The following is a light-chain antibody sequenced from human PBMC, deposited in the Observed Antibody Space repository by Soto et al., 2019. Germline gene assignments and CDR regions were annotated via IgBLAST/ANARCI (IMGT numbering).Light chain of an antibody. Sequence: EVVLTQSPGPLSLSPGPRATLSCRASQSVTGNKLAWVQQSPGQAPRLLIYGASTRATDIPGRFSGNGSWTNYTLPITGLEPEYFLLDFSQRYGTSPFTFDHGTNLVIK. CDR1: QSVTGNK. CDR3: QRYGTSPFT. CDR2: GAS. V-gene: IGKV3-20*01. J-gene: IGKJ2*01.